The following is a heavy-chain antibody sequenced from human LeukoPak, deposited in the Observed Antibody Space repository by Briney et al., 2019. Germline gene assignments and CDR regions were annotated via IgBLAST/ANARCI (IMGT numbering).Heavy chain of an antibody. CDR3: ARHVGYSNEEFYFDY. V-gene: IGHV4-61*02. CDR1: GGSISSGSYY. CDR2: IYTSGST. Sequence: SQTLSLTCTVSGGSISSGSYYWSWIRQPAGKGLEWIGRIYTSGSTNYNPSLKSRVTISVDTSKNQFSLKLSSVTAADTAVYYCARHVGYSNEEFYFDYWGQGTLVTVSS. J-gene: IGHJ4*02. D-gene: IGHD4-11*01.